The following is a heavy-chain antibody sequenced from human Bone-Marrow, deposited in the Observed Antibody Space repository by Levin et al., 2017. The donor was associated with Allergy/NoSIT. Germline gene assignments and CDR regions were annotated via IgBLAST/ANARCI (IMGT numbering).Heavy chain of an antibody. CDR1: GGSISSSSYY. Sequence: SETLSLTCTVSGGSISSSSYYWGWIRQPPGKGLEWIGSIYYSGSTYYNPSLKSRVTISVDTSKNQFSLKLSSGTAADTAVYYCARDRHCSGGSCYLGYYGMDVWGQGTTVTVSS. V-gene: IGHV4-39*07. J-gene: IGHJ6*02. CDR2: IYYSGST. D-gene: IGHD2-15*01. CDR3: ARDRHCSGGSCYLGYYGMDV.